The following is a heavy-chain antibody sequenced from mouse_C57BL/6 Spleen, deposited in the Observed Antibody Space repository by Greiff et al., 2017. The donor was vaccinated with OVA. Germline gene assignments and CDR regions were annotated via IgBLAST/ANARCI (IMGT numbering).Heavy chain of an antibody. V-gene: IGHV1-81*01. Sequence: QVQLQQSGAELARPGASVKLSCKASGYTFTSYGISWVKQRTGQGLEWIGEIYPRSGNTYYNEKFKGKATLTADKSSSTAYMELRSLTSEDSAVYFCARGDYSNYGDYFDYWGQGTTLTVSS. CDR3: ARGDYSNYGDYFDY. D-gene: IGHD2-5*01. CDR2: IYPRSGNT. CDR1: GYTFTSYG. J-gene: IGHJ2*01.